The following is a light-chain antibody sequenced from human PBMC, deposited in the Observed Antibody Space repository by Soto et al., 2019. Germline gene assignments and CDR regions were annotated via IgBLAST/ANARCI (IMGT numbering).Light chain of an antibody. Sequence: DIQMTQSPSTLSASVGDRVDISCRASQSIRSWLGWYQQKPGKAPKLLIYQASSLESGVPSRFSGSGSGTEITLIIRSLPPDDVATNYCQQYNRYSWTFGQGAKVDIK. J-gene: IGKJ1*01. V-gene: IGKV1-5*03. CDR1: QSIRSW. CDR2: QAS. CDR3: QQYNRYSWT.